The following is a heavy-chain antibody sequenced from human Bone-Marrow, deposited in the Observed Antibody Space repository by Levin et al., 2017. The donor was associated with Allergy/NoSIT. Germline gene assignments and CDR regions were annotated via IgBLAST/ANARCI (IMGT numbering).Heavy chain of an antibody. D-gene: IGHD3-3*01. CDR2: IYSGGST. Sequence: PGGSLRLSCAASGFTVSSNYMSWVRQAPGKGLEWVSVIYSGGSTYYADSVKGRFTISRDNSKNTLYLQMNSLRAEDTAVYYCATSSPPAAYYDFWSGYLDYWGQGTLVTVSS. V-gene: IGHV3-53*01. CDR1: GFTVSSNY. CDR3: ATSSPPAAYYDFWSGYLDY. J-gene: IGHJ4*02.